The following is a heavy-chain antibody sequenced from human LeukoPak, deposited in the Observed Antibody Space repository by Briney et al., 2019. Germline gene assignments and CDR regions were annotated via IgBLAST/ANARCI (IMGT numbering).Heavy chain of an antibody. D-gene: IGHD3-3*01. V-gene: IGHV3-49*04. J-gene: IGHJ4*02. CDR2: IRSKGYGGTI. CDR1: AFIFGDYA. CDR3: IRGPHYDFWSGYYFDY. Sequence: PGRSLRLSCTASAFIFGDYAMSWVRQAPGKGLEWVGFIRSKGYGGTIEYAASVKGRFTISRDDSKSIAYLQMNSLKTEDTAVYYCIRGPHYDFWSGYYFDYWGQGTLVTVSS.